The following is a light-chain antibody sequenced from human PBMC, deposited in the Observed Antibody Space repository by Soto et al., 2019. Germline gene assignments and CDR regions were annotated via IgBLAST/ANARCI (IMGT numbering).Light chain of an antibody. CDR3: SSKSSNIPVV. J-gene: IGLJ2*01. CDR1: TDDVGGYNY. Sequence: QSALTQPASVSGSPGQSITISCTGSTDDVGGYNYVSWYQQHPGKAPKLMIYDVTYRPSGVSNRFSGSKSGNTASLTISGLQAEDEGDYYCSSKSSNIPVVFGGGTKLTVL. V-gene: IGLV2-14*03. CDR2: DVT.